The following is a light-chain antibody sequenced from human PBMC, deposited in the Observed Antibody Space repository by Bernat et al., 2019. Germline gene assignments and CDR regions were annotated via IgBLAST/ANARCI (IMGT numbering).Light chain of an antibody. Sequence: QSVLTQPPSKSGTPGQRVTISCSGSSSNIGSNTVNWYQQLPGTAPKLLIYTNNQRPSGVPDRFSGSKSGTSASLAISGFQSEDEADYYCAAWDDRMNGPVFGGGTKLTVL. CDR2: TNN. V-gene: IGLV1-44*01. CDR3: AAWDDRMNGPV. J-gene: IGLJ3*02. CDR1: SSNIGSNT.